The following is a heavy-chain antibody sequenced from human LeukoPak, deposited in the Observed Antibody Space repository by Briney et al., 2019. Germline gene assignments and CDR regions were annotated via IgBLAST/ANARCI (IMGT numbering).Heavy chain of an antibody. J-gene: IGHJ4*02. CDR3: AKEGVTIFGVVTHDSFDY. V-gene: IGHV3-23*01. CDR1: GFTFSSYA. Sequence: PGGSLRLSCAASGFTFSSYAMSWVRQAPGKGLEWVSAISGSGGSTYYADSVKGRFTISRDNSKNTLYLQMNSLRAEDTAVYYCAKEGVTIFGVVTHDSFDYWGQGTLVTVSS. CDR2: ISGSGGST. D-gene: IGHD3-3*01.